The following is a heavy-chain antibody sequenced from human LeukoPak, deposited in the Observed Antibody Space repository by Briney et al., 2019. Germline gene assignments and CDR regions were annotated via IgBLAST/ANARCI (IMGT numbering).Heavy chain of an antibody. CDR3: ARRDCVGDCYSNWFDP. CDR1: GYTFTNYF. CDR2: INPRGGST. V-gene: IGHV1-46*01. J-gene: IGHJ5*02. Sequence: ASVKVSCKASGYTFTNYFMHWVRQAPGQGLEWMGIINPRGGSTGYAQKFQGRITMTTDVSTRTVYMELSSLGSEDTAVYYCARRDCVGDCYSNWFDPWGQGTLVTVSS. D-gene: IGHD2-21*02.